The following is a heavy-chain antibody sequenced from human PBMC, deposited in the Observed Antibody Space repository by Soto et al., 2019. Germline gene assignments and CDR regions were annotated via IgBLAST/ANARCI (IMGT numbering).Heavy chain of an antibody. CDR1: GGSISSSSYY. CDR3: ARGIAARGGMDV. CDR2: IYYSGST. J-gene: IGHJ6*02. V-gene: IGHV4-39*01. D-gene: IGHD6-6*01. Sequence: QLQLQESGPGLVKPSETLSLTCTVSGGSISSSSYYWGWIRQPPGKGLEWIGSIYYSGSTYYNRSLKRRVTISVDTSKNQFSLNLSSVTAADTAVYYCARGIAARGGMDVWGQGTTVTVSS.